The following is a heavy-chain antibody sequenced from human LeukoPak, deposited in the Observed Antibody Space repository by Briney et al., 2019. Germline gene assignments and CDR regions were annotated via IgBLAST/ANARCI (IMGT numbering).Heavy chain of an antibody. Sequence: SETLSLTCTVSGGSISSYYWSWIRQPPGKGLEWIGYIYYSGSTNYNPSLKSRVTISVDTSKNQFSLKLSSATAADTAVYYCARWVVGATRYYYGMDVWGQGTTVTVSS. J-gene: IGHJ6*02. CDR3: ARWVVGATRYYYGMDV. D-gene: IGHD1-26*01. V-gene: IGHV4-59*01. CDR1: GGSISSYY. CDR2: IYYSGST.